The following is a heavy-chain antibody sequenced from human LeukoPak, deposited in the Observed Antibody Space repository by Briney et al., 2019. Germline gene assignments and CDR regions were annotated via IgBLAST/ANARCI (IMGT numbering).Heavy chain of an antibody. V-gene: IGHV1-2*02. CDR3: ARDPETMVRGVTPGY. CDR1: GYTFTGYY. D-gene: IGHD3-10*01. Sequence: ASVKVSCKASGYTFTGYYMHWVRQAPGQGLEWMGWINPNSGGTNYAQKFQGRVTMTRDTSISTAYMELSRLRSDDTAVYYCARDPETMVRGVTPGYWGQGTLVTVSS. J-gene: IGHJ4*02. CDR2: INPNSGGT.